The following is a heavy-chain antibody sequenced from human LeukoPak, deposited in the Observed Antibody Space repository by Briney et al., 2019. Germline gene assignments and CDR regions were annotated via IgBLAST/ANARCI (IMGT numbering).Heavy chain of an antibody. CDR3: ARALLTGEESDY. Sequence: GGSLRLSCAASGFTFRDYYMSWIRQVPGKGLEWISYVSSSGGIIYYADSVRGRFTASRDNAKNSLYLQMNSLRAEDTAVYYCARALLTGEESDYWGQGTLVTVSS. J-gene: IGHJ4*02. V-gene: IGHV3-11*01. CDR1: GFTFRDYY. D-gene: IGHD7-27*01. CDR2: VSSSGGII.